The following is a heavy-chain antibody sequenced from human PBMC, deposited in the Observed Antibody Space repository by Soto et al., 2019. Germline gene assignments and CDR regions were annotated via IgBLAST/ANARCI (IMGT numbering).Heavy chain of an antibody. Sequence: SVKVSCKASGGTFSSYTISWVRQAPGQGLEWMGRIIPILGIANYAQKFQGRVTITADKSTSTAYMELSSLRSEDTAVYYCARDNTHYYYYMDVCGKGTTVTVSS. V-gene: IGHV1-69*04. CDR3: ARDNTHYYYYMDV. CDR1: GGTFSSYT. CDR2: IIPILGIA. J-gene: IGHJ6*03. D-gene: IGHD2-2*02.